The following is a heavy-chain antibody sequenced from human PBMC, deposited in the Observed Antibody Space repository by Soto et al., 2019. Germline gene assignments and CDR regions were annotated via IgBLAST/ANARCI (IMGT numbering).Heavy chain of an antibody. V-gene: IGHV1-69*02. CDR3: ATSYGSGYRAFDF. CDR1: GDTFNFYS. CDR2: VNPILSMS. Sequence: ASVKVSCKASGDTFNFYSINWVRQAPGLGLEWMGRVNPILSMSNYAQRFQGRVTMTADKSTSTAYMELSGLRSEATAIFYCATSYGSGYRAFDFWGQGALVTVSS. D-gene: IGHD3-10*01. J-gene: IGHJ4*02.